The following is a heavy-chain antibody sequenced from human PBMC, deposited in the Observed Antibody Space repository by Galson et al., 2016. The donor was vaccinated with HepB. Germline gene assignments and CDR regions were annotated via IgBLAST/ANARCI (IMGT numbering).Heavy chain of an antibody. CDR2: IGHDGRNE. D-gene: IGHD2-15*01. CDR3: SSGSQDDIEVDGDLEQDY. V-gene: IGHV3-33*01. CDR1: GFIFGQYG. Sequence: SLRLSCAASGFIFGQYGMHWVRQAPGKGLESVAVIGHDGRNEYYADSVKGRFTISRDNSMNTLYVQMNNLRVEDTAVYYCSSGSQDDIEVDGDLEQDYWGQGTLVTVSS. J-gene: IGHJ4*02.